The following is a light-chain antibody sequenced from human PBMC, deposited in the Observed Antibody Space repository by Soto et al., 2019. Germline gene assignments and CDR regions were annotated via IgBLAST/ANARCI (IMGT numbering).Light chain of an antibody. Sequence: QSALTQPASVSGSPGQSITISCTGTSSDVGDYNYVSWYQQHPGKAPKLMIYEVSYRPSGVSDRFSGSKSGNTASLTISGLQAEDEADYYCTSYTSSSTTGVFGGGTQLTVL. V-gene: IGLV2-14*01. CDR2: EVS. CDR3: TSYTSSSTTGV. J-gene: IGLJ3*02. CDR1: SSDVGDYNY.